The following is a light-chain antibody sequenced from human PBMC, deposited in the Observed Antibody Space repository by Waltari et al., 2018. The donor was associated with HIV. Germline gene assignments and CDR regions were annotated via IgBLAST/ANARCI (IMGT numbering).Light chain of an antibody. CDR1: QSISTL. V-gene: IGKV1-5*03. Sequence: DIQMTQSPSTLSASIGDRVTITCRASQSISTLLAWYQQKPGKAPKLLIYRASTLESGVPSRFSGSGSGTDFTLTISSLQPDDFATYYCLQYNTFGFGPGTKVDIK. CDR3: LQYNTFG. J-gene: IGKJ3*01. CDR2: RAS.